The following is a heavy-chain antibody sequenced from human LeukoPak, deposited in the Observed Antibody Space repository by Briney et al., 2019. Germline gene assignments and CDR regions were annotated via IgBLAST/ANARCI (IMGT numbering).Heavy chain of an antibody. CDR3: ARSTSGSFDS. CDR2: IYPGDSDS. J-gene: IGHJ4*02. Sequence: GESLKISRKASGYSFIDYWIGWVRQTPAKGLEWMAIIYPGDSDSRYTYSPSFQGQVTISADKSISTTYLQWSSLKASDTAMYYCARSTSGSFDSWGQGTPATVSS. D-gene: IGHD3-10*01. CDR1: GYSFIDYW. V-gene: IGHV5-51*01.